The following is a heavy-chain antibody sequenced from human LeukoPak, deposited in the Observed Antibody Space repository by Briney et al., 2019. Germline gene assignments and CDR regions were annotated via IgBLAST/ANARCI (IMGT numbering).Heavy chain of an antibody. CDR2: ISGSSSYI. V-gene: IGHV3-21*01. CDR3: ARSIAVADTFDY. Sequence: GGSLRLSCAASGFTFSGYDMNWVRQAPGKGLEWVSSISGSSSYIYYADSMKGRFTISRDNSKNTLYLQMNSLRAEDTAVYYCARSIAVADTFDYWGQGTLVTVSS. D-gene: IGHD6-19*01. CDR1: GFTFSGYD. J-gene: IGHJ4*02.